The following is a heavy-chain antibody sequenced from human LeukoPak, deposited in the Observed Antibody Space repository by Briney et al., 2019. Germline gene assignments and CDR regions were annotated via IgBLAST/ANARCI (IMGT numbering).Heavy chain of an antibody. J-gene: IGHJ4*02. CDR3: ARDNWVGLLWFGELPLNLDY. V-gene: IGHV1-18*01. Sequence: ASVKVSCKASGYTFTSYGISWVRQAPGQGLEWMGWISAYNGNTNLEQKLQGRVTMTTDTSTSTAHIALRSLRSDDTGDYFFARDNWVGLLWFGELPLNLDYWGQGTLVTVSS. CDR2: ISAYNGNT. CDR1: GYTFTSYG. D-gene: IGHD3-10*01.